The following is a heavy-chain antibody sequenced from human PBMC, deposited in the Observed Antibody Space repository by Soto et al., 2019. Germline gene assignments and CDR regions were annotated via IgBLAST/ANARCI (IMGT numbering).Heavy chain of an antibody. J-gene: IGHJ4*02. Sequence: QLQLQESGPGLVKPSETLSLTCTVSGGAINSSNYYWGWIRQPPGKGLEWIGSIYYSGRTFYSPSLIGRATISVDASKSQFSLKLRSVTAADTATYYCASGTMHGSGTLAVEYWGQGTLVTVSS. V-gene: IGHV4-39*01. CDR2: IYYSGRT. D-gene: IGHD3-10*01. CDR3: ASGTMHGSGTLAVEY. CDR1: GGAINSSNYY.